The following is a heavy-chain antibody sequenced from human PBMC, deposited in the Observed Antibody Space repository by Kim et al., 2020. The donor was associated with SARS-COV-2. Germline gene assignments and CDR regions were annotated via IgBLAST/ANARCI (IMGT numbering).Heavy chain of an antibody. V-gene: IGHV3-23*01. D-gene: IGHD3-22*01. J-gene: IGHJ4*02. Sequence: GGSLRLSCAASGFTFSSYAMSWVRQAPGKGLEWVSAISGSGGSTYYADSVKGRFTISRDNSKNTLYLQMNSLRAEDTAVYYCAKGYYDSSGSLSSDYWGQETLGTVSS. CDR2: ISGSGGST. CDR1: GFTFSSYA. CDR3: AKGYYDSSGSLSSDY.